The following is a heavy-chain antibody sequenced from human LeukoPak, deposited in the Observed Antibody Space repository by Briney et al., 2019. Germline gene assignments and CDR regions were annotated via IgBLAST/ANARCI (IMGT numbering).Heavy chain of an antibody. CDR3: AKGDYGDYSYYFDY. CDR1: GFTFDDYA. CDR2: ISWNSGSI. V-gene: IGHV3-9*01. D-gene: IGHD4-17*01. Sequence: GGSLRLSCAASGFTFDDYAMHWVRQAPGKGLEWVSGISWNSGSIGYADSVKGRFTISRDNAKNFLYLQMNSLRAEDTALYYCAKGDYGDYSYYFDYWGQGTLVTVSS. J-gene: IGHJ4*02.